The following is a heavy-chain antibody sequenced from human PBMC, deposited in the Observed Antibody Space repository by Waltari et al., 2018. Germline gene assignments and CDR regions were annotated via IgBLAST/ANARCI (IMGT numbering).Heavy chain of an antibody. J-gene: IGHJ4*02. Sequence: EVQLVESGGGLVQPGGSLKLSCAASGFTFSRYSMNWTRQAPGKGLEWVSHIGPGGSNIGYADSVKGRITISRDNAQNSLYLIINSLTDEDTAVYYCARDQDWAFDYWGRGTLVTVSS. CDR1: GFTFSRYS. V-gene: IGHV3-48*02. CDR3: ARDQDWAFDY. D-gene: IGHD2-21*01. CDR2: IGPGGSNI.